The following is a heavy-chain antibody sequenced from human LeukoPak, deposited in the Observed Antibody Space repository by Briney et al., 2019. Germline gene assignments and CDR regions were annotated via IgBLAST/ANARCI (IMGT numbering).Heavy chain of an antibody. CDR1: GGTFSSYA. CDR2: IIPIFGTA. CDR3: AREGGSGSYYNWFDP. J-gene: IGHJ5*02. V-gene: IGHV1-69*13. Sequence: SVKVSCKASGGTFSSYAISWVRQAPGQGLGWMGGIIPIFGTANYAQKFQGRVTITADESTSTAYMELSSLRSEDTAVYYCAREGGSGSYYNWFDPWGQGTLVTVSS. D-gene: IGHD3-10*01.